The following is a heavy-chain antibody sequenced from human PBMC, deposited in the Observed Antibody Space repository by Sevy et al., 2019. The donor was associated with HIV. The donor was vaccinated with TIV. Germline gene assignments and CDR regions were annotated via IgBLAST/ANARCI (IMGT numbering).Heavy chain of an antibody. V-gene: IGHV3-23*01. Sequence: GGSLRLSCAASGFTFSSYAMSWVRQAPGKGLEWVSAISGSGGSTYYADSVKGRFTISRDNSKNTLYLQMNSRRAEDTAVYYCAASVTTPPYYFDYWGQGTLVTVSS. CDR2: ISGSGGST. D-gene: IGHD4-17*01. CDR1: GFTFSSYA. J-gene: IGHJ4*02. CDR3: AASVTTPPYYFDY.